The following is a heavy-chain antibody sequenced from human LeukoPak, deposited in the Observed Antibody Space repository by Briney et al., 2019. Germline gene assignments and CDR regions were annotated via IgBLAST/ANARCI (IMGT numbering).Heavy chain of an antibody. V-gene: IGHV4-34*01. CDR1: GGSFSGYY. D-gene: IGHD3-16*02. CDR3: ARGDYDYVWGSYRHNAFDI. J-gene: IGHJ3*02. Sequence: PSETLSLTCAVYGGSFSGYYWSWIRQPPGKGLEWIGEINHSGSANYNPSLKSRVTISVDTSKNQFSLKLSSVTAADTAVYYCARGDYDYVWGSYRHNAFDIWGQGTMVTVSS. CDR2: INHSGSA.